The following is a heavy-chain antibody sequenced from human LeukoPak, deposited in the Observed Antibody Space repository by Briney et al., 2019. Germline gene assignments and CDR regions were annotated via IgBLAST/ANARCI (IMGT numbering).Heavy chain of an antibody. V-gene: IGHV3-21*01. Sequence: GGSLRLSCAASGFTFSSYSMNWVRQAPGKGLVWVSSISSSSSYIYYADSVKGRFTISRDNAKNSLYLQMNSLRAEDTAVYYCARERRDGGFGELLSLPFDYWGQGTLVTVSS. J-gene: IGHJ4*02. CDR3: ARERRDGGFGELLSLPFDY. CDR2: ISSSSSYI. CDR1: GFTFSSYS. D-gene: IGHD3-10*01.